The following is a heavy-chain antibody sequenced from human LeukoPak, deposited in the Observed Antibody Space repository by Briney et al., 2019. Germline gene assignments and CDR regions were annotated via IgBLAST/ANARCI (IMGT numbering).Heavy chain of an antibody. CDR2: ISSSGSTI. J-gene: IGHJ6*02. V-gene: IGHV3-11*01. Sequence: GGSLRLSRAASGFTFSDYYMSWIRQAPGKGLEWGSYISSSGSTIYYADSVKGRFTISRVKAKNFLYLAMNSLRGEDTAVYYCARIIVATIKYYYGMDVWGQGTTVTVSS. CDR3: ARIIVATIKYYYGMDV. CDR1: GFTFSDYY. D-gene: IGHD5-12*01.